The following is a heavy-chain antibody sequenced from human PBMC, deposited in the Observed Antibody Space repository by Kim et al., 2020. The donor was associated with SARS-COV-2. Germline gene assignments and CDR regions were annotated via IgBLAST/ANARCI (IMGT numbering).Heavy chain of an antibody. CDR1: GFTFSSYA. D-gene: IGHD3-3*01. Sequence: GGSLRLSCAASGFTFSSYAMHWVRQAPGKGLEWVAVISYDGSNKYYADSVKGRFTISRDNSKNTLYLQMNSLRAEDTAVYYCGRNYDFWSGYCSYYYYYGMDVWGQGTTVTVSS. J-gene: IGHJ6*02. V-gene: IGHV3-30-3*01. CDR3: GRNYDFWSGYCSYYYYYGMDV. CDR2: ISYDGSNK.